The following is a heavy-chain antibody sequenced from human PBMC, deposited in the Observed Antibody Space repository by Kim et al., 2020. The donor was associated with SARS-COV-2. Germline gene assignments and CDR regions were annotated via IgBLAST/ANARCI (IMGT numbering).Heavy chain of an antibody. CDR1: GFTFSSYS. J-gene: IGHJ4*02. CDR3: ARVGGSYGMADY. CDR2: ISSSSSYI. V-gene: IGHV3-21*01. D-gene: IGHD1-26*01. Sequence: GGSLRLSCAASGFTFSSYSMNWVRQAPGKGLEWVSSISSSSSYIYYADSVKGRFTISRDNAKNSLYLQMNSLRAEDTAVYYCARVGGSYGMADYWGQGTLVTVSS.